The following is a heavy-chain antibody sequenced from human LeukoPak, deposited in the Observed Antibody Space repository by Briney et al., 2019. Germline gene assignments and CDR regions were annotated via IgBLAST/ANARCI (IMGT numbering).Heavy chain of an antibody. J-gene: IGHJ4*02. V-gene: IGHV3-30*03. Sequence: GGSLRLSCAASRFTFSSYSMNWVRQAPGKGLEWVGVISYDGSDEYYTDSVKGRFTISRDNSKNTVYLQMNSLRADDTAVYYCARDFTPEWFDIHWGQGTLVTVS. CDR3: ARDFTPEWFDIH. CDR1: RFTFSSYS. D-gene: IGHD3-3*01. CDR2: ISYDGSDE.